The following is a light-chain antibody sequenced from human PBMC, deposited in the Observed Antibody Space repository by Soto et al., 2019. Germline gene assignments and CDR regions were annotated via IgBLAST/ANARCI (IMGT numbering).Light chain of an antibody. V-gene: IGKV1-39*01. CDR1: QSITTY. CDR2: AAS. CDR3: QQYNSYPYT. Sequence: DIQMTQSPSSLSASVGDRVTITCRASQSITTYLNWYQQKPGKAPKLLIYAASNLQSGVPSRFSGSGSGTEFTLTISSLQPDDSATYYCQQYNSYPYTFGQGTKLEIK. J-gene: IGKJ2*01.